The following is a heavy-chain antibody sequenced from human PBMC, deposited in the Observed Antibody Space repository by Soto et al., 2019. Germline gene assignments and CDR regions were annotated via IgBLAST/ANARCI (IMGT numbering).Heavy chain of an antibody. CDR3: AMTTVTYPDYFDL. V-gene: IGHV4-39*01. CDR2: IYYNRST. J-gene: IGHJ4*02. CDR1: GASMTSSSYF. D-gene: IGHD4-17*01. Sequence: QLRLQESGPRLVKPSETLSLTCTISGASMTSSSYFWGFVRQPPGLGLEWIGTIYYNRSTYYSTSLKRRVAISVDTSKNLFSLSLRSVTAADTAMYYCAMTTVTYPDYFDLWGQGALVTVSS.